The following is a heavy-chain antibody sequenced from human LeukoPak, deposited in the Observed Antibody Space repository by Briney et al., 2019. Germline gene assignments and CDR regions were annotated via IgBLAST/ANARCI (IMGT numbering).Heavy chain of an antibody. CDR2: IYASGST. D-gene: IGHD3-22*01. CDR3: ARGDYDTSGYYFFDS. CDR1: GGYISTYC. J-gene: IGHJ4*02. V-gene: IGHV4-4*07. Sequence: PSETLSLTCTVSGGYISTYCWNWIRQSAGKGLEWIGRIYASGSTNYSPSLNSRVTISVDKSKNQFSLKLSSVTAADTAVYYCARGDYDTSGYYFFDSWGPGTLVTVSS.